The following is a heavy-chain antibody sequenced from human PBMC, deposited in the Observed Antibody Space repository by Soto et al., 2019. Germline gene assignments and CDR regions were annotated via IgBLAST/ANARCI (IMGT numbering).Heavy chain of an antibody. Sequence: GESLKISCKGSGYSFTSYWISWVRQMPGKGLEWMGRIDPSDSYTNYSPSFQGHVTISADKSISTAYLQWSSLKASDTAMYYCARHVVPATYDYDSSDLSGGMDVWGQGTTVTVSS. V-gene: IGHV5-10-1*01. J-gene: IGHJ6*02. CDR3: ARHVVPATYDYDSSDLSGGMDV. CDR2: IDPSDSYT. CDR1: GYSFTSYW. D-gene: IGHD3-22*01.